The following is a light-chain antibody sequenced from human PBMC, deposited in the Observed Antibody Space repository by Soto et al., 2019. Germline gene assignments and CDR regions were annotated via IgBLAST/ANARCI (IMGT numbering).Light chain of an antibody. CDR3: SSYTSSNTLDVV. J-gene: IGLJ2*01. CDR2: EVT. V-gene: IGLV2-14*01. Sequence: QSALTQPPSASGSPGQSVTISCTGTSSDVGIFNYVSWYQQHPDQAPKLLIFEVTNRPSGVSNRFSGSKSGNTASLTISGLQAEDEATYYCSSYTSSNTLDVVFGGGTKLTVL. CDR1: SSDVGIFNY.